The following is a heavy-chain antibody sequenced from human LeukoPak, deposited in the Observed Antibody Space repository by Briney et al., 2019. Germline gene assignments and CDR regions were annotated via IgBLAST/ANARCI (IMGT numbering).Heavy chain of an antibody. V-gene: IGHV5-51*01. CDR1: GYSFTSYW. Sequence: GESLKISCKGSGYSFTSYWIGWVRQMPGKGLELMGIIYPGDSDTRYSRSFQGQVAISADKSISTAYLQWSSLKASDTAMYYCARRYCSGGSCYPSAFDIWGQGTMVTVSS. CDR2: IYPGDSDT. CDR3: ARRYCSGGSCYPSAFDI. D-gene: IGHD2-15*01. J-gene: IGHJ3*02.